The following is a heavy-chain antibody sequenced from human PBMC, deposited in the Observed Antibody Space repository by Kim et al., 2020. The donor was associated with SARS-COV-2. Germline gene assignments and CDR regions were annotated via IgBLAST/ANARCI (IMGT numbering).Heavy chain of an antibody. D-gene: IGHD6-19*01. V-gene: IGHV6-1*01. CDR2: TYYRSKWYN. Sequence: SQTLSLTCAISGDSVSSNSAAWNWIRQSPSRGLEWLGRTYYRSKWYNDYAVSVKSRITINPDTSKNQFSLQLNSVTPEDMAVYYCARGGGIAVAGTSWFDPWGQGTLVTVSS. CDR3: ARGGGIAVAGTSWFDP. CDR1: GDSVSSNSAA. J-gene: IGHJ5*02.